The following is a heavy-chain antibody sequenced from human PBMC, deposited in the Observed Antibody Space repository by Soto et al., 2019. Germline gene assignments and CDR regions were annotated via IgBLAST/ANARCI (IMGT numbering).Heavy chain of an antibody. V-gene: IGHV1-18*04. D-gene: IGHD3-3*01. CDR1: GYTFTSYG. CDR2: TSAYNGNT. Sequence: ASVKVSCKASGYTFTSYGISWVRQAPGQGLEWMGWTSAYNGNTNYAQKLQGRVTMTTDTSTSTAYMELRSLRSDDTAAYYCAREYDFWSGYYPGFDYRGQIPPVTVSS. J-gene: IGHJ4*02. CDR3: AREYDFWSGYYPGFDY.